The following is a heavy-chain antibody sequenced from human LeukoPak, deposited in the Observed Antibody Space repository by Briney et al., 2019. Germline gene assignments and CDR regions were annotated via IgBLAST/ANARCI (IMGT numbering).Heavy chain of an antibody. CDR2: INHSGST. Sequence: SETLSLTCTVSGGSISSSSYYWGWIRQPPGKGLEWIGEINHSGSTNYNPSLKSRVTISVDTSKNQFSLKLSSVTAADTAVYYCARSVPAAKSVADYYYYYMDVWGKGTTVTVSS. D-gene: IGHD2-2*01. CDR1: GGSISSSSYY. CDR3: ARSVPAAKSVADYYYYYMDV. J-gene: IGHJ6*03. V-gene: IGHV4-39*07.